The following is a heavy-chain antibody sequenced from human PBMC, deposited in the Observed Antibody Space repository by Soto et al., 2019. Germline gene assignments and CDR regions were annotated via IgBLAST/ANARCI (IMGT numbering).Heavy chain of an antibody. CDR1: GFTFSSYA. CDR2: ISGSGGST. J-gene: IGHJ5*02. D-gene: IGHD3-16*02. Sequence: EVQLLESGGGLVQPGGSLRLSCAASGFTFSSYAMSWVRQAPGKGLEWVSAISGSGGSTYYADSVKGRFTISRDNSKNPLYLQLNSLRAEDAAVYYFAAPSGAIVVWFDPWGQGSPVTVSS. CDR3: AAPSGAIVVWFDP. V-gene: IGHV3-23*01.